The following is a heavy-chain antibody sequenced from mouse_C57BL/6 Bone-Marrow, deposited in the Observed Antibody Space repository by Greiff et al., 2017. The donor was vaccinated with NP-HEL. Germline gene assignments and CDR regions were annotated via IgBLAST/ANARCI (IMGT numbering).Heavy chain of an antibody. Sequence: EVQLQQSGPELVKPGASVKISCKASGYSFTGYYMNWVKQSPEKSLEWVGEINPSTGGTTYNQKFKAKATLTVDKASSTPYLPIKHLTSEDSAIYYCARAGVYDYEAMGYWGQGTSVTVSS. J-gene: IGHJ4*01. CDR2: INPSTGGT. CDR1: GYSFTGYY. V-gene: IGHV1-42*01. CDR3: ARAGVYDYEAMGY. D-gene: IGHD2-4*01.